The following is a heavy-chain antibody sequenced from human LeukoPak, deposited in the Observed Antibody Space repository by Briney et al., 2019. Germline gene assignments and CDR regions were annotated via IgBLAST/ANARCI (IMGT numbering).Heavy chain of an antibody. V-gene: IGHV1-69*13. D-gene: IGHD2-2*01. CDR2: IIPIFGTA. J-gene: IGHJ4*02. Sequence: SVKVCWKASGGTFSRYAISWVRQAPGQGLEWRGGIIPIFGTANYAQKFQGRVTITADESTSTAYVELSSLRSEDTAVYYCARDGSAAMTDFDYWGQGTLVTVSS. CDR3: ARDGSAAMTDFDY. CDR1: GGTFSRYA.